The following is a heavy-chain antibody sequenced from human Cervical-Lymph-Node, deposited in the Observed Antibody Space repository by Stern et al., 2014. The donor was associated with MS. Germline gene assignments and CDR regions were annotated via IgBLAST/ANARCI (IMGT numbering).Heavy chain of an antibody. CDR1: GYTFTRYD. CDR2: MNPNSGNT. Sequence: VQLVESGAEVKKPGASVKVSCKASGYTFTRYDINWVRQAPGQGLEWMGWMNPNSGNTGYAQKFQGRVTMTRNPSISTAYMELSSLRSEDTAVYYCARRGSESYFYYGMDVWGQGTTVTVSS. D-gene: IGHD5-12*01. V-gene: IGHV1-8*01. CDR3: ARRGSESYFYYGMDV. J-gene: IGHJ6*02.